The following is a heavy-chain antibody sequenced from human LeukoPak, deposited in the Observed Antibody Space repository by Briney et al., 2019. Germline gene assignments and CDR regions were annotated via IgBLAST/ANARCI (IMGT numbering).Heavy chain of an antibody. Sequence: GGSLRLSCAASGFTFNNYWMSWVRQAPGKGLEWVANINQDGSEEFYVDSVKGRFTISRDNAKNSLYLQMNSLRAEDTAVYYCARDPPSGYDSPGDWGQGTLVTVSS. CDR2: INQDGSEE. J-gene: IGHJ4*02. V-gene: IGHV3-7*01. CDR3: ARDPPSGYDSPGD. CDR1: GFTFNNYW. D-gene: IGHD3-22*01.